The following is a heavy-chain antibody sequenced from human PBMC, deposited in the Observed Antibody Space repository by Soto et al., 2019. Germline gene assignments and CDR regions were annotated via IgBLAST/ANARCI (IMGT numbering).Heavy chain of an antibody. CDR2: ISHDGSNQ. CDR3: AKDSSAAFDY. CDR1: GFTLRTSG. D-gene: IGHD6-25*01. J-gene: IGHJ4*02. Sequence: GGSMRLSCVASGFTLRTSGMHWVRQAPSKGLEWVAVISHDGSNQFYAESVKGRFTISRDNSKNMLYLQMNSLRADDSAVYFCAKDSSAAFDYWGQGTVVTVSS. V-gene: IGHV3-30*18.